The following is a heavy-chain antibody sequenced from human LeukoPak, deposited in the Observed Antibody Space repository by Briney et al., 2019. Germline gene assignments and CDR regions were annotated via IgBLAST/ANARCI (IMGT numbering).Heavy chain of an antibody. D-gene: IGHD6-13*01. CDR1: GYTFTSYD. J-gene: IGHJ6*03. CDR3: ARAPPPPGIAAAGTFYYYYYYMDV. Sequence: ASVKVSCKASGYTFTSYDSNWVRQATGQGLEWMGWMNPNSGNTGYAQKFQGRATLPTHTSINTAYMELSSLRSEDTAVYYCARAPPPPGIAAAGTFYYYYYYMDVWGKGTTVTVSS. V-gene: IGHV1-8*01. CDR2: MNPNSGNT.